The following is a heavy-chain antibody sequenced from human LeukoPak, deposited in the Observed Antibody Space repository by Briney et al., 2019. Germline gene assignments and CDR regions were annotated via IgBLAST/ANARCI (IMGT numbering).Heavy chain of an antibody. D-gene: IGHD1-1*01. CDR3: AIWTSGNY. V-gene: IGHV3-7*01. Sequence: PGGSLRLSCADSQSTFIGSWMNWFRQAPGKGLEWVANMDPTGSQKRYVDSVRGRFTISKDNPGASLYLDMHSLRAEDTAIYYCAIWTSGNYWGQGTLVTVSS. CDR1: QSTFIGSW. CDR2: MDPTGSQK. J-gene: IGHJ4*02.